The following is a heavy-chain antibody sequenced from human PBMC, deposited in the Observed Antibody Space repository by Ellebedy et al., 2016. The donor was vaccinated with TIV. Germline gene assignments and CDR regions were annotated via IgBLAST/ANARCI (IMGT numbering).Heavy chain of an antibody. CDR2: IDPSDSYT. V-gene: IGHV5-10-1*01. D-gene: IGHD2-2*01. CDR1: GYSFTSYW. J-gene: IGHJ4*02. Sequence: KVSCKGSGYSFTSYWISWVRQMPGKGLEWMGRIDPSDSYTNYSPSFQGHVTISADKSISTAYLQWSSLKASDTAMYYCARHRYCSSTSCYGVDYWGQGTLVTVSS. CDR3: ARHRYCSSTSCYGVDY.